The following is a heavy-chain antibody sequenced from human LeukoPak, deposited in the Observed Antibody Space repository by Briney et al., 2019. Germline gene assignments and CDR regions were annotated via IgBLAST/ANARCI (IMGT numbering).Heavy chain of an antibody. V-gene: IGHV1-58*02. CDR2: IVVGSGNT. J-gene: IGHJ3*02. CDR3: ARGCSGGSCYFDAFDI. CDR1: GFTFTSSA. Sequence: SVKVSCKASGFTFTSSAMQWVRQARGQRLEWIGWIVVGSGNTNYAQKFQERVTITRDMSTSTAYMELSRLRSDDTAVYYCARGCSGGSCYFDAFDIWGQGTMVTVSS. D-gene: IGHD2-15*01.